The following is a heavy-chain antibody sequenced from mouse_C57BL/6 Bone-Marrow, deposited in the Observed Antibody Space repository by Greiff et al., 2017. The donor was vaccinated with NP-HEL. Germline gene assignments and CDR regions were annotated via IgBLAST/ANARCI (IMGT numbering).Heavy chain of an antibody. CDR3: ARDWEDEYFDV. CDR1: GFTFSDYY. V-gene: IGHV5-16*01. D-gene: IGHD4-1*01. Sequence: EVKLVESEGGLVQPGSSMKLSCTASGFTFSDYYMAWVRQVPEKGLEWVANINYDGSSTYYLDSLKSRFIISRDNAKNNLYLQMSSLKSEDTATYYCARDWEDEYFDVWGKGTTVTVSS. CDR2: INYDGSST. J-gene: IGHJ1*03.